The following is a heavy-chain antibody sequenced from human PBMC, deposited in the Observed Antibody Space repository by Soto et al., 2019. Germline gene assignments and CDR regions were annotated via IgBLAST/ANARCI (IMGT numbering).Heavy chain of an antibody. V-gene: IGHV3-23*01. CDR1: GFTFRSYA. D-gene: IGHD3-10*01. CDR3: AKDRTYDSGYYFDY. Sequence: EVQLLESGGSLVQPGGSLRLSCAVSGFTFRSYAMSWVRQAPGRGLEWVSSITGSGGSTYYADSVKGRFTISRDNSKNTLYLQMNSLRAEDTAVYHCAKDRTYDSGYYFDYWGQGTLVTVSS. CDR2: ITGSGGST. J-gene: IGHJ4*02.